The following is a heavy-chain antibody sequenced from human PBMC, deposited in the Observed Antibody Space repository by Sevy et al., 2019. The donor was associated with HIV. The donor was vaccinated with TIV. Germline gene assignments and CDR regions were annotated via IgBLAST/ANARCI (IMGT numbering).Heavy chain of an antibody. J-gene: IGHJ4*02. CDR2: IKEDGSAI. Sequence: GGSLRLSCAASGFPFSNSWMTWVRQAPGKGLEWVANIKEDGSAIYYVDSVKGRFTISRDKAKNSLYLQMNSLRAEDTAVYYGLVSFDYWGQGTLVTVSS. D-gene: IGHD3-10*01. CDR3: LVSFDY. CDR1: GFPFSNSW. V-gene: IGHV3-7*01.